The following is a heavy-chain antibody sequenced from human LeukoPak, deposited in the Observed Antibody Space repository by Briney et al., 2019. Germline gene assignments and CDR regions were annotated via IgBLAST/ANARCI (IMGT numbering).Heavy chain of an antibody. CDR3: ARARRDRYYDSSGYNDY. CDR2: IYSGGSP. Sequence: GGSLRLSCAASGFTFSSYAMSWVRQAPGKGLEWVSDIYSGGSPYYADSVRCRFTISRDDSKNALYLQMSSLRADDTAVYYCARARRDRYYDSSGYNDYWGQGALVTVSS. CDR1: GFTFSSYA. J-gene: IGHJ4*02. D-gene: IGHD3-22*01. V-gene: IGHV3-53*01.